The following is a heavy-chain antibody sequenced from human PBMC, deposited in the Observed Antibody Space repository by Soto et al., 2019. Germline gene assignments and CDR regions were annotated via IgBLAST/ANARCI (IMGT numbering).Heavy chain of an antibody. Sequence: SETLSLTCTVSGGSISSGGYYWSWIRQHPGKGLEWIGYIYYIGSIYYNPSLKSRVTISVDTSKNQFSLKLSSVTAADTAVYYCARDLRFRAFYGMDVWGQGTTVTVSS. V-gene: IGHV4-31*03. CDR3: ARDLRFRAFYGMDV. CDR2: IYYIGSI. J-gene: IGHJ6*02. CDR1: GGSISSGGYY. D-gene: IGHD3-10*01.